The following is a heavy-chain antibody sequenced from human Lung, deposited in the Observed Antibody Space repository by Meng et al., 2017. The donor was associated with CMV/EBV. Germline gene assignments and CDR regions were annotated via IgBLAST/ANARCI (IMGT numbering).Heavy chain of an antibody. CDR3: ATPRAGYDSGWSFDY. V-gene: IGHV4-39*07. J-gene: IGHJ4*02. Sequence: SXTXSLXCSVSGGSISSSSYYWGWIRQPPGKGLEWIGSLYQSGSTFYNPSLKSRVPISVDTSKNHFSLKLSSVTAADTAVYYCATPRAGYDSGWSFDYWGQGALVTVSS. CDR1: GGSISSSSYY. D-gene: IGHD6-19*01. CDR2: LYQSGST.